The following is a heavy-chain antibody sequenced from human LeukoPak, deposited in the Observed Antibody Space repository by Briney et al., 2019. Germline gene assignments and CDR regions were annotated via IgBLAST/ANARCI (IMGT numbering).Heavy chain of an antibody. CDR1: GFTFSSYG. J-gene: IGHJ6*02. Sequence: GGSLRLSCAASGFTFSSYGMHWVRQAPGKGLEWVAVIWYDGSNKYYADSVKGRFTISRDNSKNTLYLQMNSLRAEDTAVYYCARGPVLLWFGELFEDYYYYGMDVWGQGTTVTVSS. CDR3: ARGPVLLWFGELFEDYYYYGMDV. V-gene: IGHV3-33*01. D-gene: IGHD3-10*01. CDR2: IWYDGSNK.